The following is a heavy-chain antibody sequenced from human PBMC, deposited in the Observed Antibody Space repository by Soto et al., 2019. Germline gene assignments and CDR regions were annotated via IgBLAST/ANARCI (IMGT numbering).Heavy chain of an antibody. CDR1: GFTFSSYA. Sequence: VLSGGSLRLSCAASGFTFSSYAMSWVRQAPGKGLEWVSAISGSGGSTYYADSVKGRFTISRDNSKNTLYLQMNSLRAEDTAVYYCAKDLGEAATLYHPFDYWGQGTLVTVSS. D-gene: IGHD2-15*01. J-gene: IGHJ4*02. CDR2: ISGSGGST. CDR3: AKDLGEAATLYHPFDY. V-gene: IGHV3-23*01.